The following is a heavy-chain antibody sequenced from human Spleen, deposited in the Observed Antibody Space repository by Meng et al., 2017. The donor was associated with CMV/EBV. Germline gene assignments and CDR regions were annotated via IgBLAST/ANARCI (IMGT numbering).Heavy chain of an antibody. Sequence: LRLSCTVSGGSISSGGYYWSWIRQHPGKGLEWIGYIYYSGSTYYNPSLKSRVTISVDTSKNQFSLKLSSVTAADTAVYYCARGSTSFTMIVVVITAASLAYDCWGQGTLVTVSS. CDR3: ARGSTSFTMIVVVITAASLAYDC. CDR2: IYYSGST. D-gene: IGHD3-22*01. J-gene: IGHJ4*02. CDR1: GGSISSGGYY. V-gene: IGHV4-31*03.